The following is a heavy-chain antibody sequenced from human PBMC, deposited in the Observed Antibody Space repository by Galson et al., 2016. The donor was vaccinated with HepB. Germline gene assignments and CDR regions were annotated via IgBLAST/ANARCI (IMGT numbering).Heavy chain of an antibody. V-gene: IGHV3-21*01. J-gene: IGHJ3*01. CDR1: GFTFSRYT. CDR3: ARESSGYDYDFDL. Sequence: SLRLSCAASGFTFSRYTMNWVRRAPGKGLEWVSSISTSSTYIYYADSMKGRFTISRDNAKKSLYLQMSSLRADDTAIYSCARESSGYDYDFDLWGQGTMVTFSS. D-gene: IGHD5-12*01. CDR2: ISTSSTYI.